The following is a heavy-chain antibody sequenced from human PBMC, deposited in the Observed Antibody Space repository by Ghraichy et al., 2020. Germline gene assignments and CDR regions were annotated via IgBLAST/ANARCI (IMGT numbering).Heavy chain of an antibody. Sequence: GGSLRLSCVASGFTFSTYAMSWVRQTPGKGLEWLSIISDNGANTFYADTVTGRFTVSRDNSRSTLSLQMNSLRAEDTAIYYCAKSIAVGKHHFDYWGQRTLVTVSS. V-gene: IGHV3-23*01. D-gene: IGHD6-19*01. CDR1: GFTFSTYA. J-gene: IGHJ4*02. CDR3: AKSIAVGKHHFDY. CDR2: ISDNGANT.